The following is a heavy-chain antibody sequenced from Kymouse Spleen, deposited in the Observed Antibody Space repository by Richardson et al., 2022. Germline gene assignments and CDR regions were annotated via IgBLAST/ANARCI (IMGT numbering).Heavy chain of an antibody. J-gene: IGHJ3*02. CDR1: GFTFSSYG. V-gene: IGHV3-30*18. Sequence: QVQLVESGGGVVQPGRSLRLSCAASGFTFSSYGMHWVRQAPGKGLEWVAVISYDGSNKYYADSVKGRFTISRDNSKNTLYLQMNSLRAEDTAVYYCAKGQLELFDAFDIWGQGTMVTVSS. D-gene: IGHD1-1*01. CDR3: AKGQLELFDAFDI. CDR2: ISYDGSNK.